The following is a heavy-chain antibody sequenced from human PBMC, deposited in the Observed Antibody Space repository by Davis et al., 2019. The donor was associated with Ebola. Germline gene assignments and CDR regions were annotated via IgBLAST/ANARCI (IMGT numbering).Heavy chain of an antibody. CDR2: INHSGST. D-gene: IGHD6-6*01. CDR1: GGSFSGYY. CDR3: ARGAFVYSSSFNYYYYMDV. V-gene: IGHV4-34*01. J-gene: IGHJ6*03. Sequence: PSETLSLTCAVYGGSFSGYYWSWIRQPPGKGLEWIGEINHSGSTNYNPSLKSRVTISVDTSKNQFSLKLSSVTAADTAVYYCARGAFVYSSSFNYYYYMDVWGKGTTVTVSS.